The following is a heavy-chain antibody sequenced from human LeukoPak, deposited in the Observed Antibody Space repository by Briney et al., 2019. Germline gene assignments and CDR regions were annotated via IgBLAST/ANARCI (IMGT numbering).Heavy chain of an antibody. Sequence: GGSLRLSCAVSGFTFSRYSMNWVRQAPGKGLEWVSSISSSSSYIYYEYAVKVRFTISRDNAKNSLYLQMNSLRAEDTAVYYCATSGGERATTVTGDYWGQGTLVTVSS. CDR3: ATSGGERATTVTGDY. J-gene: IGHJ4*02. D-gene: IGHD5-24*01. V-gene: IGHV3-21*04. CDR1: GFTFSRYS. CDR2: ISSSSSYI.